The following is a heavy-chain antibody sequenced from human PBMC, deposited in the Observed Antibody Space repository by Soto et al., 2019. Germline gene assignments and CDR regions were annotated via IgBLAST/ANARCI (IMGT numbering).Heavy chain of an antibody. CDR2: IYHSGST. D-gene: IGHD5-12*01. Sequence: QVQLQESGPGLVKPSQTLSLTCTVSGGSISSGGYYWSWIRHHPGKGLEWIGYIYHSGSTYYNPSLTSRVSISVDTSENQFSLKLSSVTAADTAVYYCARDSSGYDYLDYWGQGTLVTVSS. J-gene: IGHJ4*02. V-gene: IGHV4-31*03. CDR1: GGSISSGGYY. CDR3: ARDSSGYDYLDY.